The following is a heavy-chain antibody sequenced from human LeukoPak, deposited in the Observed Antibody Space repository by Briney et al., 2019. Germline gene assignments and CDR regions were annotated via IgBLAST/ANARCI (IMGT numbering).Heavy chain of an antibody. CDR2: ISGSAGNT. Sequence: GGSLTLSCAASGFTFSSYAMNWVRQAPGKGLEWVSTISGSAGNTYYGDSVKGRFTISRDNSKNMLFLQMNSLRAADTAVYYCAKDSSSSNYYYGMDVWGQGTTVTVSS. V-gene: IGHV3-23*01. CDR1: GFTFSSYA. J-gene: IGHJ6*02. CDR3: AKDSSSSNYYYGMDV. D-gene: IGHD6-6*01.